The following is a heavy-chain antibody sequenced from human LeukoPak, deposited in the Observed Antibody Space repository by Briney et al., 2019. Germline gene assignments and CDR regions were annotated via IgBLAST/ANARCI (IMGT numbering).Heavy chain of an antibody. D-gene: IGHD2-15*01. CDR1: GFTFSSYG. Sequence: PGGSLRLSCAASGFTFSSYGIHWVRQAPGKGLEWVAFIRYDGSNKYYADSVKGRFTISRDNSKNTLYLQMNSLRAEDTAVYYCAKDRYCSGGSCFYYYYYGMDVWGQGTTVTVSS. V-gene: IGHV3-30*02. J-gene: IGHJ6*02. CDR2: IRYDGSNK. CDR3: AKDRYCSGGSCFYYYYYGMDV.